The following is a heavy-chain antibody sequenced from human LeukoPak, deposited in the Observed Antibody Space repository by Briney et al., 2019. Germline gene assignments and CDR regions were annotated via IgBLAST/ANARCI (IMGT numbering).Heavy chain of an antibody. CDR1: GYTFTDSY. J-gene: IGHJ6*03. CDR3: ATGFLPPAIVIYYYYYFDV. V-gene: IGHV1-69-2*01. D-gene: IGHD2-2*02. Sequence: ASVKVSCKASGYTFTDSYIHWVQQAPGTGLEWMGRVDPEDGETLYAEKFQDRVTITADTSRNTAYMEVSSLRFEDTAVYYCATGFLPPAIVIYYYYYFDVWGKGTTVTVSS. CDR2: VDPEDGET.